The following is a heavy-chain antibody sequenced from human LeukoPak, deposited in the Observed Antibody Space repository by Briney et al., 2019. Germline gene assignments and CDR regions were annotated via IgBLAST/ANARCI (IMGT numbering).Heavy chain of an antibody. Sequence: GGSLRLSCAASGFTFSSYSMNWVRQAPGKGEEWGSAISSSSSYIYYAHSVKGRLTISRDNAKNSLYLQMNSLRAEDTAVYYCARVRAFGGVIVSVGMDVWGQGTTVTVSS. CDR2: ISSSSSYI. J-gene: IGHJ6*02. CDR1: GFTFSSYS. D-gene: IGHD3-16*02. CDR3: ARVRAFGGVIVSVGMDV. V-gene: IGHV3-21*01.